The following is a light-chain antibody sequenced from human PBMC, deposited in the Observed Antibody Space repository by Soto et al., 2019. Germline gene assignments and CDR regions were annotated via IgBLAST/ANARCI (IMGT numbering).Light chain of an antibody. CDR3: SSYTTSSTLYV. CDR2: EVS. Sequence: QSALTQPASVSGSPGQSITISCTGTSSDVGTSNYVSWYQQQPGKAPKLLIYEVSNRPSGISDRFSGSKSGNTASLTSSGLQAEDEADYYCSSYTTSSTLYVFGTGTKVTVL. J-gene: IGLJ1*01. V-gene: IGLV2-14*01. CDR1: SSDVGTSNY.